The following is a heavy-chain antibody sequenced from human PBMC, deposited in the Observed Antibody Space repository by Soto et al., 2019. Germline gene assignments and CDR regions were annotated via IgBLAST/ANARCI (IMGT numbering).Heavy chain of an antibody. CDR1: GFTFGYYS. CDR2: VSGSGAFT. CDR3: AKEIYDFMGGNDRHSYTDY. V-gene: IGHV3-23*04. J-gene: IGHJ4*02. D-gene: IGHD3-16*02. Sequence: EPQLVESGGGLVQPGGSLRLSCATSGFTFGYYSMNWVRQAPGKGLEWVSGVSGSGAFTFYAASVEGRFTISRDSSKNTLYLQMNSLRVEDTAMHYCAKEIYDFMGGNDRHSYTDYWGQGTLVTVSS.